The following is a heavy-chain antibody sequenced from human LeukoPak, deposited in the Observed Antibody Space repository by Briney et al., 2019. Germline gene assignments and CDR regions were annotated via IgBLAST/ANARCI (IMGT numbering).Heavy chain of an antibody. J-gene: IGHJ6*03. V-gene: IGHV3-33*01. CDR3: ARDQDFWSGYSYYHYMDV. Sequence: PGGSLRLSCAASGFTFSSYGMHWVRQAPGKGLEWVAVIWYDGSNKYYADSVKGRFTISRDNSKNTLYLQMNSLRAEDTAVYYCARDQDFWSGYSYYHYMDVWGKGTTVTVSS. CDR1: GFTFSSYG. D-gene: IGHD3-3*01. CDR2: IWYDGSNK.